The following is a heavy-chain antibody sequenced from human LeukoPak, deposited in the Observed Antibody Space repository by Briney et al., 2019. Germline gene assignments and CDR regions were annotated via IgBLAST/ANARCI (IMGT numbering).Heavy chain of an antibody. J-gene: IGHJ6*03. CDR1: GFTFSNAW. CDR3: TTGVGGIAVAGYMDV. V-gene: IGHV3-15*01. Sequence: PGGSLRLSCAASGFTFSNAWMSWVRQAPGKGREWVGRIKSKIDAGRTDYAAPVKGRFTISRDDSKNTLYLQMSSLKTEDTAVYYCTTGVGGIAVAGYMDVWGKGTTVTVSS. D-gene: IGHD6-19*01. CDR2: IKSKIDAGRT.